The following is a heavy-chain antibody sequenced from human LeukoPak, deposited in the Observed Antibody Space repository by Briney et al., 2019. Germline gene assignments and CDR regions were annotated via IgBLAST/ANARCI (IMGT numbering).Heavy chain of an antibody. CDR1: GYTFTGYY. V-gene: IGHV1-2*02. J-gene: IGHJ4*02. D-gene: IGHD2-15*01. Sequence: ASVKVSCKASGYTFTGYYMHWVRQAPGQGLEWMGWINPNSGGTKYAQKVQGRVTMTSDASISTAYMELSSLRSDDTAVYYCASRPDQHLLYYFDYWGQGALVTVSS. CDR2: INPNSGGT. CDR3: ASRPDQHLLYYFDY.